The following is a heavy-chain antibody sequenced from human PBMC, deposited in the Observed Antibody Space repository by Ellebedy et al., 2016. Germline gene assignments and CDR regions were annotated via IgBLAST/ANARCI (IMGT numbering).Heavy chain of an antibody. Sequence: SETLSLTCTVSGGSISSSSYYWGWIRQPPGKGLEWIGSIYYSGSTYYNPSLKSRVTISVDTSKNQFSLKLSSVTAADTAVYYCARGLRGVQSSPRLGSRPFDYWGQGTLVTVSS. CDR2: IYYSGST. J-gene: IGHJ4*02. V-gene: IGHV4-39*01. CDR3: ARGLRGVQSSPRLGSRPFDY. D-gene: IGHD1-1*01. CDR1: GGSISSSSYY.